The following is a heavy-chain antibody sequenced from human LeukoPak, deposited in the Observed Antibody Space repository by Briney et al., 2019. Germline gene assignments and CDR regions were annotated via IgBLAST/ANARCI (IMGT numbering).Heavy chain of an antibody. V-gene: IGHV4-59*12. J-gene: IGHJ4*02. D-gene: IGHD6-19*01. Sequence: KSSETLSLTCTVSGGSISSYYWSWIRQPPGKGLEWIGYIYYSGSTNYNPSLKSRVTISVDKSKNQFSLKLSSVTAADTAVYYCTRDRGSGRPIDYWGQGTLVTVSS. CDR1: GGSISSYY. CDR2: IYYSGST. CDR3: TRDRGSGRPIDY.